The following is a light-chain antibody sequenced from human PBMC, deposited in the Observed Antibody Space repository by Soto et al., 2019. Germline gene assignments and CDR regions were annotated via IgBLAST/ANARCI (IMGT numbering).Light chain of an antibody. CDR3: QHYGTSAL. J-gene: IGKJ3*01. Sequence: EIGLTQSPGTLSLSPGERATLSCRASQTVSDMYLAWYQQKPGQAPRLLIYASNRATGIPDRFSGSGSGTDFTLTIGRLEAEDFAVYYCQHYGTSALFGPGTKVDIK. V-gene: IGKV3-20*01. CDR1: QTVSDMY. CDR2: AS.